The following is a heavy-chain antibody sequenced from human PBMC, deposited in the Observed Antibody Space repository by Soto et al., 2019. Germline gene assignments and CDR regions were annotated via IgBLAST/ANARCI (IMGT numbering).Heavy chain of an antibody. CDR2: ISYDGSNK. J-gene: IGHJ6*02. D-gene: IGHD2-2*01. Sequence: QTGGSLRLSCAASGFTFSSYGMHWVRQAPGKGLEWVAVISYDGSNKYYADSVKGRFTISRDNSKNTLYLQMNSLRAEDTAVYYCAKCIGVPAASCGMDVWGQGTTVTVSS. V-gene: IGHV3-30*18. CDR1: GFTFSSYG. CDR3: AKCIGVPAASCGMDV.